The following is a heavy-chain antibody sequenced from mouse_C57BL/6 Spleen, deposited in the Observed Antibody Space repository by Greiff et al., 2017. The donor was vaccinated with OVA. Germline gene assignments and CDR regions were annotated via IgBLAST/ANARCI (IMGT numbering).Heavy chain of an antibody. D-gene: IGHD1-1*01. CDR2: FYPGGGSI. J-gene: IGHJ3*01. Sequence: QVQLQQSGAELVKPGASVKLSCKASSYTFTEYTIHWVKQRSGQGLEWIGWFYPGGGSIKYNEKFKDKATLTADESSSTFYMELSRLTSEDSAVYFCAGHEDGYVGYYGWFAYWGQGTLVTVSA. V-gene: IGHV1-62-2*01. CDR3: AGHEDGYVGYYGWFAY. CDR1: SYTFTEYT.